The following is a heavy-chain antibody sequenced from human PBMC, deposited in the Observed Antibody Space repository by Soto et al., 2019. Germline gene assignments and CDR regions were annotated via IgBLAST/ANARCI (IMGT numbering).Heavy chain of an antibody. D-gene: IGHD2-21*02. CDR2: VYHTGDT. CDR3: AREIVTAGGNNYFDP. V-gene: IGHV4-4*02. J-gene: IGHJ5*02. Sequence: KPSETLSLTCGVSGGTVASSHWWSWVRQSPGRGLEWIGNVYHTGDTNFNPSLQSRVTFSVDKSNNQFSLRLTSVTAADTAVYFCAREIVTAGGNNYFDPWCPGTLVTVSS. CDR1: GGTVASSHW.